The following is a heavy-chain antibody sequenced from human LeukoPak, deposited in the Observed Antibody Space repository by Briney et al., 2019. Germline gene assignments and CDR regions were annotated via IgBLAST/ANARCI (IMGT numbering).Heavy chain of an antibody. J-gene: IGHJ5*02. V-gene: IGHV1-8*01. CDR1: GYTFTSYD. CDR3: ARVDYSSSWGVWFDP. D-gene: IGHD6-13*01. Sequence: ASVKVSCKASGYTFTSYDINWVRQATGQGLEWMGWMNPNSGNTGYAQKFQGRVTMTRNTSISTAYMELSSLRSEDTAVYYCARVDYSSSWGVWFDPWGQGTLVTVYS. CDR2: MNPNSGNT.